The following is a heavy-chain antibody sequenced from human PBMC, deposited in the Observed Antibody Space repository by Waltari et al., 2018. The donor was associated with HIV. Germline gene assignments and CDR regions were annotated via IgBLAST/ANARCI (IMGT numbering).Heavy chain of an antibody. Sequence: QVQLVESGGGVVQPGRSLRLSCAASGFTFSSYGMHWVRQAPGKGLGWVAVICYDGSNKYYADSVKGRFTISRDNSKNTLYLQMNSLRAEDTAVYYCARDSPNAYSWVGSYSRFDYWGQGTLVTVSS. CDR3: ARDSPNAYSWVGSYSRFDY. D-gene: IGHD1-26*01. V-gene: IGHV3-33*01. J-gene: IGHJ4*02. CDR1: GFTFSSYG. CDR2: ICYDGSNK.